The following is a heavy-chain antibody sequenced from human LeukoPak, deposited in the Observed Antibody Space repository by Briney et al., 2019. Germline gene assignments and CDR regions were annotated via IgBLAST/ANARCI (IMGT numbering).Heavy chain of an antibody. V-gene: IGHV1-46*01. J-gene: IGHJ4*02. D-gene: IGHD6-19*01. CDR2: INPSGGST. Sequence: ASVKVSCKASGGTFSSNVITWVRQAPGQGLEWMGIINPSGGSTSYAQKFQGRVTMTEDTSTDTAYMELSSLRSEDTAVYYCATDIRAVAGASDDYWGQGTLVTVSS. CDR3: ATDIRAVAGASDDY. CDR1: GGTFSSNV.